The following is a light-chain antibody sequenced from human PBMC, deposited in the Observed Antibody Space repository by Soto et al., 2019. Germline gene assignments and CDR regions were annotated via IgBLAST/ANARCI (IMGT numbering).Light chain of an antibody. CDR1: QSISSW. CDR2: DAS. CDR3: QQYNSYSWK. J-gene: IGKJ1*01. Sequence: DIQMTQSPSTLSASVGDRVTITCRASQSISSWVAWYQQKPGKAPKLLIHDASSLESGVPSRFSGSGSGTEFTLTISSLQPDDFATYYCQQYNSYSWKCGQGTKVDIK. V-gene: IGKV1-5*01.